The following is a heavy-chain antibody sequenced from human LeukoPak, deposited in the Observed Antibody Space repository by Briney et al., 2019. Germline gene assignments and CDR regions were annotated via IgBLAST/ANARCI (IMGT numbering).Heavy chain of an antibody. CDR2: IWYDGSNE. V-gene: IGHV3-33*01. Sequence: QAGGSLRLSCATSGFTFSSFGMHWVRQAPGKGLEWVALIWYDGSNEYYADSVKGRFTISRDNSKNTLYLQMNSLRAEDTAVYYCARDEGSYFDYWGQGTLVTVSS. D-gene: IGHD1-26*01. CDR3: ARDEGSYFDY. J-gene: IGHJ4*02. CDR1: GFTFSSFG.